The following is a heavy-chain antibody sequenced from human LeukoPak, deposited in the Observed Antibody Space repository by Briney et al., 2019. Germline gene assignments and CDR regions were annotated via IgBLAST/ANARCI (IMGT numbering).Heavy chain of an antibody. CDR2: INPNSGGT. CDR3: AREVIGRYSSPSHCFDY. J-gene: IGHJ4*02. CDR1: GYTFTGYY. V-gene: IGHV1-2*02. D-gene: IGHD6-13*01. Sequence: GASVKVSRKASGYTFTGYYMHWVRQAPGQGLEWMGWINPNSGGTNYAQKFQGRVTMTRDTSISTAYMELSRLRSDDTAVYYCAREVIGRYSSPSHCFDYWGQGTLVTVSS.